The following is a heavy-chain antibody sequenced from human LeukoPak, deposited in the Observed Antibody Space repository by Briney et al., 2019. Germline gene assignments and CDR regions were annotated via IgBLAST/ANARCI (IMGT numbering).Heavy chain of an antibody. Sequence: PGVSLRLSCAASGFTFSRYWMHWVRQAPGEGLVWVSRIDPDDSGSSYADSVKGRFTISRDNAKNTLWLQMNSLRADDTAVYYCAGVRAGANRAFDVWGQGTVVAVSS. V-gene: IGHV3-74*01. J-gene: IGHJ3*01. D-gene: IGHD4/OR15-4a*01. CDR1: GFTFSRYW. CDR3: AGVRAGANRAFDV. CDR2: IDPDDSGS.